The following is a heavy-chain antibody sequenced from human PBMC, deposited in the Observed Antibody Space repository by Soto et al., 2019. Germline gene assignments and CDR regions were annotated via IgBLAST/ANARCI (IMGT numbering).Heavy chain of an antibody. V-gene: IGHV1-18*01. CDR1: GYSFMKYG. CDR2: ISPYSGYT. D-gene: IGHD2-2*01. Sequence: GASVKVSCKGFGYSFMKYGINWVRQAPGQGLEWVGWISPYSGYTHSAQKFHGRLTLTTDTAASTAYMELRILRSADTALYYCAREASVLIPAAQPSRFDSWGQGXLVTVSS. J-gene: IGHJ4*02. CDR3: AREASVLIPAAQPSRFDS.